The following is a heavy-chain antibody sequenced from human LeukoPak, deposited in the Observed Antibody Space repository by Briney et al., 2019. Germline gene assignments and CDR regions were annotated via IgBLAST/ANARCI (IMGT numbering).Heavy chain of an antibody. J-gene: IGHJ4*02. D-gene: IGHD6-19*01. CDR3: AKDRTPPSYSSGWYYFDS. CDR1: GFTFSSYG. V-gene: IGHV3-30*02. CDR2: RRNDGINK. Sequence: GGSLRLSCAASGFTFSSYGMHWVRQAPGKGLEWVAFRRNDGINKYYADPVQGRFTISRDTSKNTLFLQMNSLRGEDTAVYYCAKDRTPPSYSSGWYYFDSWGQGTLVTVSS.